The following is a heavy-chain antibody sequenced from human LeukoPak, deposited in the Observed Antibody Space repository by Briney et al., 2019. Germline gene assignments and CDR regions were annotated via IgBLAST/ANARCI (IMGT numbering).Heavy chain of an antibody. Sequence: PGSSVKVSCKASGGTFSSYAISWVRQAPGQGLEWMGGIIPIFGTANYAQKLQGRVTITTDESTSTAYMELGSLRAEDTAVYYCAKEHDYGDGRRPRFFDYWGQGTLVTVSS. CDR1: GGTFSSYA. J-gene: IGHJ4*02. V-gene: IGHV1-69*05. D-gene: IGHD4-17*01. CDR2: IIPIFGTA. CDR3: AKEHDYGDGRRPRFFDY.